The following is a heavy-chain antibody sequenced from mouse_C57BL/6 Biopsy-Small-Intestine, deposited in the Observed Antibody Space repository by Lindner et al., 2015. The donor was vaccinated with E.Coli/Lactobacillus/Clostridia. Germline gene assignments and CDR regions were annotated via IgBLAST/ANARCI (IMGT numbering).Heavy chain of an antibody. V-gene: IGHV1-62-2*01. CDR1: GYTFTVYT. CDR2: FYPGSGSM. CDR3: ARHEDYYGSSYYFDY. Sequence: VQLQESGAELVKPGASVKLSCKASGYTFTVYTIHWVKQRSGQGLEWIGWFYPGSGSMKYNEKFKDKATLTADKSSSTVYMELSRLTSEDSAVYFCARHEDYYGSSYYFDYWGQGTTLTVSS. J-gene: IGHJ2*01. D-gene: IGHD1-1*01.